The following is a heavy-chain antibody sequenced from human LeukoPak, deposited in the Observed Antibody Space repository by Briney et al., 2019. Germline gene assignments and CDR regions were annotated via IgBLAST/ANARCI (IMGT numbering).Heavy chain of an antibody. CDR2: ISSTSGYI. CDR3: ASDTSGGYTYYFDS. J-gene: IGHJ4*02. CDR1: GFTFSSYS. Sequence: GGSLRLSCAASGFTFSSYSMNWVRQAPGKGLEWVSSISSTSGYIYYADSVKGRFTISRDNAKNSLYLQMNSLRAEDTAVYYCASDTSGGYTYYFDSWGQGTLVTVSS. V-gene: IGHV3-21*01. D-gene: IGHD5-12*01.